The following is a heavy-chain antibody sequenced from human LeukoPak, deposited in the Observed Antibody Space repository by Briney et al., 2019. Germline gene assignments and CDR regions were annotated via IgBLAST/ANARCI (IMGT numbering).Heavy chain of an antibody. J-gene: IGHJ6*03. CDR3: ARVFDSGSQAYFYYMDV. CDR1: GGSIRGYY. CDR2: IYSSGST. V-gene: IGHV4-59*01. D-gene: IGHD3-10*01. Sequence: SETLSLTCNVSGGSIRGYYWSWIRQPPGKGLEWIGYIYSSGSTNYNPSLKSRVTMSVDTSKNQFSPKVSSVTAADTAVYYCARVFDSGSQAYFYYMDVWGKGTTVIVSS.